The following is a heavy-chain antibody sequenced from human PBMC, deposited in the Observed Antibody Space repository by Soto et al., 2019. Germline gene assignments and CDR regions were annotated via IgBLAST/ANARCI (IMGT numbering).Heavy chain of an antibody. CDR1: GGTFDHAA. CDR3: ARQIFAADS. J-gene: IGHJ4*02. V-gene: IGHV1-69*01. CDR2: INPMFNST. D-gene: IGHD3-9*01. Sequence: QVQLVQSGAEVKKPGSSVKVSCEAPGGTFDHAAITWVRQAPGQGLEWVGGINPMFNSTHYAQEFQGRVTITADAVTSTAFMELTGLTSDDTAVYYCARQIFAADSWGQGTLLVVSS.